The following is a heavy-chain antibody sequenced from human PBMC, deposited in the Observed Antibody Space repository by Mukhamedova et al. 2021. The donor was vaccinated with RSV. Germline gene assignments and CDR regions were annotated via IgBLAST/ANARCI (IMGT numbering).Heavy chain of an antibody. CDR2: GGNT. D-gene: IGHD2-21*01. Sequence: GGNTYYNPSLKSRVTISVDTSKNQFSLKLTSVTAADTAVYYCARRLCGYWYXVLWGXGXLVTVSS. J-gene: IGHJ2*01. CDR3: ARRLCGYWYXVL. V-gene: IGHV4-39*01.